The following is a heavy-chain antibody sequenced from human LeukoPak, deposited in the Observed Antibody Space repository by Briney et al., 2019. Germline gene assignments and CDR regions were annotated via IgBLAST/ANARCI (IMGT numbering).Heavy chain of an antibody. D-gene: IGHD3-10*01. CDR2: ITSSSTYI. CDR1: GFTFSSYS. J-gene: IGHJ4*02. V-gene: IGHV3-21*01. CDR3: AKDIGSYYDY. Sequence: GGSLRLSCAASGFTFSSYSMHWVRQAPGKGLEWVSSITSSSTYIYYADSVKGRFTISRDNAKNSLYLQVDSLRAEDTAVYYCAKDIGSYYDYWGQGILVTVSS.